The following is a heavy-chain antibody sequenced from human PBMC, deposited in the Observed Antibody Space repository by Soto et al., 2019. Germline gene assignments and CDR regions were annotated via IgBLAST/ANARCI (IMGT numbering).Heavy chain of an antibody. CDR1: GFTFSSYG. J-gene: IGHJ4*02. CDR3: AKLMGYSSGWLDY. V-gene: IGHV3-30*18. CDR2: ISYDGSNK. Sequence: QGQLVESGGGVVQPGRSLRLSCAASGFTFSSYGMHWVRQAPGKGLEWVAVISYDGSNKYYADSVKGRFTISRDNSKNTLYLQMNSLRAEDTAVYYCAKLMGYSSGWLDYWGQGTLVTVSS. D-gene: IGHD6-19*01.